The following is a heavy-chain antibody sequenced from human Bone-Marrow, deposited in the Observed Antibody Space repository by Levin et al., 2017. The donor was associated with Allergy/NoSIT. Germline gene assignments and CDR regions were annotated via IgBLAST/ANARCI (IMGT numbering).Heavy chain of an antibody. CDR2: IWYDGSNK. D-gene: IGHD3-22*01. J-gene: IGHJ4*02. CDR3: ARDIAVGYYDSSGYSPFDY. V-gene: IGHV3-33*01. Sequence: GGSLRLSCAASGFTFSSYGMHWVRQAPGKGLEWVAVIWYDGSNKYYADSVKGRFTISRDNSKNTLYLQMNSLRAEDTAVYYCARDIAVGYYDSSGYSPFDYWGQGTLVTVSS. CDR1: GFTFSSYG.